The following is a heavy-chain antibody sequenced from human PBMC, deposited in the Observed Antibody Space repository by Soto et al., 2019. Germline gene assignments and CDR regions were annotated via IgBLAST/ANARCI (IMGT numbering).Heavy chain of an antibody. J-gene: IGHJ4*02. CDR1: GGTFSSYG. CDR2: ISAYNGNT. CDR3: ARPNTIFGVVTSFDY. V-gene: IGHV1-18*04. Sequence: VKVSCKASGGTFSSYGISWVRQAPGQGLEWMGWISAYNGNTNYAQKLQGRVTMTTDTSTSTAYMELRSLRSDDTAVYYCARPNTIFGVVTSFDYWGQGTLVTVSS. D-gene: IGHD3-3*01.